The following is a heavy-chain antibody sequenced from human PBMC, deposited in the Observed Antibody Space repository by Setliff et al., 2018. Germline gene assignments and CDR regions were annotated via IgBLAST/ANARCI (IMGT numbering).Heavy chain of an antibody. CDR1: GGTFSSYA. CDR2: IIPIFGTT. D-gene: IGHD6-6*01. CDR3: ARGKYSSSHRDYYYYYMDV. J-gene: IGHJ6*03. V-gene: IGHV1-69*13. Sequence: SVKVSCKASGGTFSSYAISWVRQAPGQGLEWMGGIIPIFGTTNYAQKSQGRVTITADESTSTAYMELSSLRSEDTAVYYCARGKYSSSHRDYYYYYMDVWGKGTTVTVSS.